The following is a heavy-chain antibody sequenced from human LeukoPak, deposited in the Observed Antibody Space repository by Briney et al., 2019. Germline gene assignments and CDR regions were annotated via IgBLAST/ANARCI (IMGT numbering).Heavy chain of an antibody. J-gene: IGHJ4*02. CDR1: GFTFSSYG. D-gene: IGHD3-16*01. V-gene: IGHV3-30*02. CDR3: ARDLIIWGAADY. Sequence: PGGSLRLSCAASGFTFSSYGMHWVRQAPGKGLEWVAFIRYDGSNKYYADSVKGRFTISRDNAKNSLYLQMNSLRAEDTAVYYCARDLIIWGAADYWGQGTLVTVSS. CDR2: IRYDGSNK.